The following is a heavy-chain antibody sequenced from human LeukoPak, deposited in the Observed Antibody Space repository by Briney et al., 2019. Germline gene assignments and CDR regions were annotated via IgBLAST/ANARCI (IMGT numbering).Heavy chain of an antibody. CDR3: ARDFVRYFDWTRAFDY. V-gene: IGHV3-7*01. CDR2: IKQDGSEK. D-gene: IGHD3-9*01. J-gene: IGHJ4*02. CDR1: GFTFGSYW. Sequence: GGSLRLSCAASGFTFGSYWMSWVRQAPGKGLEWVANIKQDGSEKYYVDSVKGRFTISRDNAKNSLYLQMNSLRAEDTAVYYCARDFVRYFDWTRAFDYWGQGTLVTVSS.